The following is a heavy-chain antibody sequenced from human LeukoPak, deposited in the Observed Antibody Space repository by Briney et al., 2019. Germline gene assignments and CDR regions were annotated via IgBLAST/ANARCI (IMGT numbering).Heavy chain of an antibody. Sequence: ASVKVSCKASGYTFTSYAMHWVRQAPGQRLEWMGWINAGNGNTKYSQKFQGRVTITRDTSASTAYMELSSLRSEDTAVYYCARRSIAAAGTFDPGGQGTLVTVSS. CDR1: GYTFTSYA. V-gene: IGHV1-3*01. CDR2: INAGNGNT. CDR3: ARRSIAAAGTFDP. D-gene: IGHD6-13*01. J-gene: IGHJ5*02.